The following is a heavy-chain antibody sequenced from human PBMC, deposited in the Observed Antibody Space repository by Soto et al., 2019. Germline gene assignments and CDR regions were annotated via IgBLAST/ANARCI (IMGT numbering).Heavy chain of an antibody. Sequence: GGSLRLSCVASGFTFSDYDMNWVRQAPGKGLEWVSFISGRSNTIYYADSVKGRFTISRDNAKNSLYLLMNSLRAEDTAVYYCARDDSISSGWPFYYGMDVWGQGTTVTVSS. CDR3: ARDDSISSGWPFYYGMDV. V-gene: IGHV3-48*01. D-gene: IGHD6-19*01. CDR2: ISGRSNTI. J-gene: IGHJ6*02. CDR1: GFTFSDYD.